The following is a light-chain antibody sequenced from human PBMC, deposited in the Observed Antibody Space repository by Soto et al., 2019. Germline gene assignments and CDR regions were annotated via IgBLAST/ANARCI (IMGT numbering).Light chain of an antibody. CDR1: QSVNSY. V-gene: IGKV3-11*01. Sequence: EIVLIQSPATLSLSPGERATLSCRASQSVNSYLAWYQQKPGQAPRLLIYDASNRATGIPARFSGSGSGTDFTLTISSLEPEDFAVYYCQQRSNWPSFGPGTKVDIK. CDR3: QQRSNWPS. J-gene: IGKJ3*01. CDR2: DAS.